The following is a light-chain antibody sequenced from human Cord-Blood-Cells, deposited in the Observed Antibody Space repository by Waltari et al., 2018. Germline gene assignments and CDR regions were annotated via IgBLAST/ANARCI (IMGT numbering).Light chain of an antibody. CDR1: QSVLYSSNNKNY. Sequence: DIVMTQSPDSLAVSLGERATINCNSSQSVLYSSNNKNYLAWYQPKPGQLPKLLIYWASTRASGVPDRFSGSGSWTDFTLTISSRQAEDVAVYYCQQYYSTPWTFGQGTKVEIK. V-gene: IGKV4-1*01. J-gene: IGKJ1*01. CDR3: QQYYSTPWT. CDR2: WAS.